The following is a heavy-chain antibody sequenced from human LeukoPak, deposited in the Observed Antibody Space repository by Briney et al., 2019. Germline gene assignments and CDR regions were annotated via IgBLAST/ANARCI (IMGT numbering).Heavy chain of an antibody. D-gene: IGHD6-13*01. J-gene: IGHJ5*02. CDR2: IYHDERT. V-gene: IGHV4-39*07. CDR1: GDSISSGPYY. CDR3: ARARGWYSSSWYQGGFDP. Sequence: KPSETLSLDCTVSGDSISSGPYYWGWIRQPPGKGLEWIGTIYHDERTFYNPSLKSRVTISVDKSKNQFSLKLSSVTAADTAVYYCARARGWYSSSWYQGGFDPWGQGTLVTVSS.